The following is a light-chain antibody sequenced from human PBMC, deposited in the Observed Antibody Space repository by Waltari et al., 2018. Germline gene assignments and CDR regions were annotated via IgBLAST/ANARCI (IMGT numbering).Light chain of an antibody. CDR1: QSVSINY. J-gene: IGKJ4*01. Sequence: EIVLTQSPGTLSLSPGERASLSCRASQSVSINYLAWYQQKPGQAPRLLIYGASGRATDIPDRFTAIGSGTAFTLTISRLEPEDFAVYYCQHYGRSPRVAFGGGTKVEIK. CDR3: QHYGRSPRVA. CDR2: GAS. V-gene: IGKV3-20*01.